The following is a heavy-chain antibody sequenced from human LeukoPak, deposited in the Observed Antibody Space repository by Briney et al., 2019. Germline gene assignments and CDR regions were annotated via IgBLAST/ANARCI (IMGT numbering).Heavy chain of an antibody. CDR2: IYYSGST. CDR3: ARVVSTMIGEADAFDI. J-gene: IGHJ3*02. CDR1: GGSISSYY. Sequence: SETLSLTCTVSGGSISSYYWSWIRQPPGKGLEWIGYIYYSGSTNYNPSLKSRVTISVDTSKNQFSLKLSSVTAADTAVYYCARVVSTMIGEADAFDIWGQGTMVTVSS. D-gene: IGHD3-10*02. V-gene: IGHV4-59*08.